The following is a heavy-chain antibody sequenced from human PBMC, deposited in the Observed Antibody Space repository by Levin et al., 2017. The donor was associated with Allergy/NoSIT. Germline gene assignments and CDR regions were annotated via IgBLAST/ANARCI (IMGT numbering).Heavy chain of an antibody. CDR2: ISYDGSNK. D-gene: IGHD3-16*01. V-gene: IGHV3-30-3*01. Sequence: GGSLRLSCAASGFTFSSYAMHWVRQAPGKGLEWVAVISYDGSNKYYADSVKGRFTISRDNSKNTLYLQMNSLRAEDTAVYYCARDRVNIMITSQGPRRSGNPKENNWFDPWGQGTLVTVSS. J-gene: IGHJ5*02. CDR1: GFTFSSYA. CDR3: ARDRVNIMITSQGPRRSGNPKENNWFDP.